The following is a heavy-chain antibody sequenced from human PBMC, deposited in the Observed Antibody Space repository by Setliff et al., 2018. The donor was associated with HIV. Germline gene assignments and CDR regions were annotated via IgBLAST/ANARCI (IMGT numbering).Heavy chain of an antibody. D-gene: IGHD2-15*01. V-gene: IGHV3-23*01. CDR1: GFTFSSYA. Sequence: PGGSLRLSCAASGFTFSSYAMSWVRQAPGKGLEWVSAISGSGGSTYYADSVKGRFTISRDNSKNTLYLQMNSLRAEDTAVYYCATTLKIVVVVAATIFDYWGQGTLVTVSS. CDR2: ISGSGGST. CDR3: ATTLKIVVVVAATIFDY. J-gene: IGHJ4*02.